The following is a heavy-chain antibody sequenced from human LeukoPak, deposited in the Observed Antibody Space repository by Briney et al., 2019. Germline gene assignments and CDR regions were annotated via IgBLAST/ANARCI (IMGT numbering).Heavy chain of an antibody. V-gene: IGHV3-48*01. J-gene: IGHJ4*02. CDR2: ITGGSTTI. CDR1: GFTFSSYS. CDR3: ARDYSTVTTFFDY. D-gene: IGHD4-17*01. Sequence: GGTLRLSCAASGFTFSSYSMNWVRQAPGKGLGWVSYITGGSTTIYYADSVKGRFTISRDNAKNSLYLQMNSLRTEDTAVYYCARDYSTVTTFFDYWGQGTLVTVSS.